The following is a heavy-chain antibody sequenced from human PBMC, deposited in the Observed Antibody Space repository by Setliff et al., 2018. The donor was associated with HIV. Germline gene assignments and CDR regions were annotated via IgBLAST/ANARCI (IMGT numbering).Heavy chain of an antibody. V-gene: IGHV4-4*09. CDR1: GGSISSYY. Sequence: SETLSLTCSVSGGSISSYYWSWIRQPPGRGLEWIGYIYSSGSTNFNPPLQSRVTISVDTSKNQFSLKLSTVTAADTAVYYCARQVTGNTKVRHFDHWGQGTLVTVSS. D-gene: IGHD1-7*01. CDR2: IYSSGST. J-gene: IGHJ4*02. CDR3: ARQVTGNTKVRHFDH.